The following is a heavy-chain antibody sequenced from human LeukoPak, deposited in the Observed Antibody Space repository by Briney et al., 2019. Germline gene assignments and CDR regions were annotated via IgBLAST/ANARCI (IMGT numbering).Heavy chain of an antibody. CDR1: GFTFSDAW. D-gene: IGHD1-26*01. CDR2: IKSKTDGGTT. CDR3: TTRGGSFSIFDY. J-gene: IGHJ4*02. V-gene: IGHV3-15*01. Sequence: GGSLRLSCAASGFTFSDAWMSWVRQAPGKGLEWVGRIKSKTDGGTTDYAAPVRGRFTISRDDSKNTLYLQMNSLKTEDTAVYYCTTRGGSFSIFDYWGQGTLVTVSS.